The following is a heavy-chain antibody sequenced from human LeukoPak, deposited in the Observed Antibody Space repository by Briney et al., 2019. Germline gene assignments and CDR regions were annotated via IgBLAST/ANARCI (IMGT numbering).Heavy chain of an antibody. Sequence: PSETLSLTCTVSGGSISSHYWSWIRQPPGKGLEWIGYIYYSGSTNYNPSLKSRVTISVDTSKNQFSLKLSSVTAADTAVYYCARRSREAFDYWGQGTLVTVSS. CDR1: GGSISSHY. J-gene: IGHJ4*02. CDR2: IYYSGST. CDR3: ARRSREAFDY. D-gene: IGHD1-26*01. V-gene: IGHV4-59*11.